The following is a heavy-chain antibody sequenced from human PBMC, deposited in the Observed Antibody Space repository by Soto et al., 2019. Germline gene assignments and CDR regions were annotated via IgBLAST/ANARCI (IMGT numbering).Heavy chain of an antibody. CDR3: AKGGFPYCSGGSCSLDAFDI. CDR1: GFTFSSYG. Sequence: PGGSLRLSCAASGFTFSSYGMHWVRQAPGKGLEWVAVISYDGSNKYYADSVKGRFTISRDNSKNTLYLQMNSLRAEDTAVYYCAKGGFPYCSGGSCSLDAFDIWGEGTMGTVSS. V-gene: IGHV3-30*18. J-gene: IGHJ3*02. CDR2: ISYDGSNK. D-gene: IGHD2-15*01.